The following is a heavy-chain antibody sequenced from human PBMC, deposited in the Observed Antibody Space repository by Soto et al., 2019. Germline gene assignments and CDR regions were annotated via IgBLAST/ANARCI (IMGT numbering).Heavy chain of an antibody. D-gene: IGHD5-12*01. V-gene: IGHV4-30-4*01. CDR1: GGSISSGDYY. Sequence: QVQLQESGPGLVKPSQTLSLTCTVSGGSISSGDYYWSWIRQPPGKGMEWIGYIYYSGNTYYDPSLKSRVTISVDTSNNQFSLKLSSVTAADTAVYYCARDAPGYSGYPDYWGQGTLVTVSS. J-gene: IGHJ4*02. CDR3: ARDAPGYSGYPDY. CDR2: IYYSGNT.